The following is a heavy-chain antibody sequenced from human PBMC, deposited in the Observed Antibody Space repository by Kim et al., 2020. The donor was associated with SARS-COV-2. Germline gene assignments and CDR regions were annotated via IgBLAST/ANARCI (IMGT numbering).Heavy chain of an antibody. Sequence: VRGRFTVSRDNSNNILYLKMHDLRGEDTAVYYCARGKDYAMDVWGQGTTVTVSS. CDR3: ARGKDYAMDV. J-gene: IGHJ6*02. V-gene: IGHV3-30*01.